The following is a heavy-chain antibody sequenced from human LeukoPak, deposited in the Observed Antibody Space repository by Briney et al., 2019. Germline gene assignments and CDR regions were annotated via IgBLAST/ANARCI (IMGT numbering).Heavy chain of an antibody. CDR2: INHSGGT. V-gene: IGHV4-34*01. CDR1: GGSFSGYY. Sequence: SETLSLTCAVYGGSFSGYYWSWIRQPPGKGLEWIGEINHSGGTNYNPSLKSRVTISVDTSKNQFSLKLSSVTAADTAVYYCARGHYYDSRSDYWGQGTLVTVSS. J-gene: IGHJ4*02. CDR3: ARGHYYDSRSDY. D-gene: IGHD3-22*01.